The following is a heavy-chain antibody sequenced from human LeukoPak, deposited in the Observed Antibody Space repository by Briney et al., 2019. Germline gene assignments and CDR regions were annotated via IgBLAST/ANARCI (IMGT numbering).Heavy chain of an antibody. D-gene: IGHD3-22*01. CDR3: ARDNYYDSSVLDY. Sequence: PSETLPLTCTVSGGSISSYYWRWIRQPAGKGLEWIGRIYTSGSTNYNPSLKSRVTMSVDTSKNQFSLKLSSVTAADTAVYYCARDNYYDSSVLDYWGQGTLVTVSS. V-gene: IGHV4-4*07. CDR2: IYTSGST. CDR1: GGSISSYY. J-gene: IGHJ4*02.